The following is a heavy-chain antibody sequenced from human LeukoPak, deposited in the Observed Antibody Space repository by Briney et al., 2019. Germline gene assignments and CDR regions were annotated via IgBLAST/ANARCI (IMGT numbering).Heavy chain of an antibody. CDR3: ARHLYIAGDYYYMDV. J-gene: IGHJ6*03. CDR2: IYPGDSDT. Sequence: GESLKISCKGSGYSFTSYWIGWVRQMPGKGLEWMGIIYPGDSDTRYSPPFQGQVTISADKSISTAYLQWSSLKASDTAMYYCARHLYIAGDYYYMDVWGKGTTVTVSS. CDR1: GYSFTSYW. V-gene: IGHV5-51*01. D-gene: IGHD6-13*01.